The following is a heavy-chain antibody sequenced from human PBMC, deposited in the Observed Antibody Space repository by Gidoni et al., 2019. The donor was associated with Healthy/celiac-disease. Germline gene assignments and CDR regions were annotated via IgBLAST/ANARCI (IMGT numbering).Heavy chain of an antibody. Sequence: QVQLQESGPGLVTPSGTLSLTGPASGGSTSSRNWWSWVRQPPGKGLEWIGEIYHSGSTNYNPSRKSRVTISVDKSKNQFSLKLSSVTAADTAVYYCARVTMIVVVGDYFDYWGQGTLVTVSS. J-gene: IGHJ4*02. D-gene: IGHD3-22*01. CDR1: GGSTSSRNW. CDR2: IYHSGST. V-gene: IGHV4-4*02. CDR3: ARVTMIVVVGDYFDY.